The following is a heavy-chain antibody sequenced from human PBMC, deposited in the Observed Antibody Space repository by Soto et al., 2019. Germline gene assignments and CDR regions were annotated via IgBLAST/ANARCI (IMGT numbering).Heavy chain of an antibody. V-gene: IGHV4-59*01. CDR1: GGSISSYY. CDR2: IYYSGST. Sequence: SETLSLTCTVSGGSISSYYWSWIRQPPGKGLEWIGYIYYSGSTNYNPSLKSRVTISVDTSKNQFSLKLSSVTAADTAVYYCARIAAGVDYWGQGTLVTVSS. D-gene: IGHD6-13*01. J-gene: IGHJ4*02. CDR3: ARIAAGVDY.